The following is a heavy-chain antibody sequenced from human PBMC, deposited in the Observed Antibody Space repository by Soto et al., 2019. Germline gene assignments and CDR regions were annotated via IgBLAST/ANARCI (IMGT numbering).Heavy chain of an antibody. CDR2: IYYRGST. J-gene: IGHJ4*02. CDR1: GGSISSGGYY. CDR3: ARDNGGYCSGGSSYSLAY. Sequence: QVQLQESGPGLVKPSQTLSLTCTVSGGSISSGGYYWSWLRQHTGKGLEWIGYIYYRGSTYYNTSLKSQVTISVDTSKNQFYLKLRSVTAAYTAVYYCARDNGGYCSGGSSYSLAYWDQGTLVTVSS. D-gene: IGHD2-15*01. V-gene: IGHV4-31*01.